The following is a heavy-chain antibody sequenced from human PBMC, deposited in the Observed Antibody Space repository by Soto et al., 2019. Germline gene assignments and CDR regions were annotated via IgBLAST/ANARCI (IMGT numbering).Heavy chain of an antibody. CDR1: GYSLTSYW. D-gene: IGHD3-22*01. Sequence: GESLKISCKGSGYSLTSYWISWVRQMPGKGLEWMGRIEPSDSYTNYSPSFQGHVTISADKSISTAYLQWSSLKASDTAMYYCARNSYYDSSGSDYWGQGTLVTVSS. CDR3: ARNSYYDSSGSDY. J-gene: IGHJ4*02. V-gene: IGHV5-10-1*01. CDR2: IEPSDSYT.